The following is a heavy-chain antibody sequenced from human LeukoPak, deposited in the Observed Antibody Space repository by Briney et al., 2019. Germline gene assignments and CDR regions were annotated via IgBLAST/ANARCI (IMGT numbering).Heavy chain of an antibody. CDR1: GGTFSSYG. D-gene: IGHD3-22*01. CDR2: IFPILAIT. Sequence: GSSVKVSCKASGGTFSSYGVSWVRQAPGQGLEWMGRIFPILAITNYAQNFQGRVTITADKSTSTAYMELSSLRSEDTAVYYCARTNYYDSSGYQGAGTYYYGMDVWGQGATVTVSS. J-gene: IGHJ6*02. V-gene: IGHV1-69*04. CDR3: ARTNYYDSSGYQGAGTYYYGMDV.